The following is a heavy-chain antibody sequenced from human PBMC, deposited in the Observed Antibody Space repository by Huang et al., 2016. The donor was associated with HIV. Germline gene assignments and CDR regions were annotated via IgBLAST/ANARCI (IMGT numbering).Heavy chain of an antibody. D-gene: IGHD5-12*01. Sequence: QVQLVESGGGVVQPGRSLSLSCAASRFTFSNYAMHWVRQAPGKWLEWVAVISYDGSNKYYADSVKGRFTISRDNSKNTLYLQMNSLRAEDTAVYYCARDLWLRDLYYYYYMDVWGKGTTVTVSS. CDR2: ISYDGSNK. J-gene: IGHJ6*03. CDR1: RFTFSNYA. CDR3: ARDLWLRDLYYYYYMDV. V-gene: IGHV3-30-3*01.